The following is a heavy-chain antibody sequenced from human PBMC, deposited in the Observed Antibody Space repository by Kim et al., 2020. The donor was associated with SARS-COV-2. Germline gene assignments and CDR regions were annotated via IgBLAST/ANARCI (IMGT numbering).Heavy chain of an antibody. CDR1: GYTLTELS. CDR2: FDPEDGET. CDR3: ATPSSDDTPRAAQYFDY. J-gene: IGHJ4*02. V-gene: IGHV1-24*01. Sequence: ASVKVSCKVSGYTLTELSMHWVRQAPGKGLEWMGGFDPEDGETIYAQKFQGRVTMTEDTSTDTAYMELSSLRSEDTAVYYCATPSSDDTPRAAQYFDYWGQGTLVTVSS. D-gene: IGHD1-1*01.